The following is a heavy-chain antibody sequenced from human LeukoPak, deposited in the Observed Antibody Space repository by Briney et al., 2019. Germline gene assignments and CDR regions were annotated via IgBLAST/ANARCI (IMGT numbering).Heavy chain of an antibody. Sequence: GGSLRLSCTASGFTFNSYAMAWVRQAPGQGLEWVSTITAAGNVPWYSDSVRGRFTISRDNSENTVYLQMNGLRAEDTAVYYCARDGGHDYGAVRLFDYWGQGTLVTVSS. CDR2: ITAAGNVP. CDR1: GFTFNSYA. CDR3: ARDGGHDYGAVRLFDY. J-gene: IGHJ4*02. V-gene: IGHV3-23*01. D-gene: IGHD4-17*01.